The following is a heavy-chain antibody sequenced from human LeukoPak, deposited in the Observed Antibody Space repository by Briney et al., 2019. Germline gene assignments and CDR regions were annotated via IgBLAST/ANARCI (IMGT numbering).Heavy chain of an antibody. CDR1: GFTFADYY. CDR3: ARVWGGGYSYGYFDY. V-gene: IGHV3-7*01. J-gene: IGHJ4*02. Sequence: PGRSLRLSCTTSGFTFADYYMSWVRQAPGKGLEWVANIKQDGSEKYYVDSVKGRFTISRDNAKNSLYLQMNSLRAEDTAVYYCARVWGGGYSYGYFDYWGQGTLVTVSS. D-gene: IGHD5-18*01. CDR2: IKQDGSEK.